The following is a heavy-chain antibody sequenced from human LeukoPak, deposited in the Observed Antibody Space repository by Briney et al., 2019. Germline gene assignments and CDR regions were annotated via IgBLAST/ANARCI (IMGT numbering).Heavy chain of an antibody. Sequence: PGGSLRLSCAASGFTFSSYSMNWVRQAPGKGLEWVSYISSSSSTIYYADSVKGRFTISRDNAKNSLYLQMNSLRAEDTAVYYCARDVWFGDLSQEFWGQGTLVTVSS. CDR2: ISSSSSTI. CDR1: GFTFSSYS. J-gene: IGHJ4*02. V-gene: IGHV3-48*01. CDR3: ARDVWFGDLSQEF. D-gene: IGHD3-10*01.